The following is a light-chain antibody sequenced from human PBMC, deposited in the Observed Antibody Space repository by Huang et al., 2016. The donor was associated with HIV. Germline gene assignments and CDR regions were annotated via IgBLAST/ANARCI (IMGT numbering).Light chain of an antibody. CDR2: KAS. V-gene: IGKV1-5*03. CDR3: QQYNSYWT. J-gene: IGKJ1*01. CDR1: QSISSW. Sequence: DIQMTQSPSTLSASVGDRVTITCWASQSISSWLAWYQQKPGKAPKLLIYKASSLESGVPSRFSGSGSGTEFTLTISRLQPDDFATYYCQQYNSYWTFGQGTKVDVK.